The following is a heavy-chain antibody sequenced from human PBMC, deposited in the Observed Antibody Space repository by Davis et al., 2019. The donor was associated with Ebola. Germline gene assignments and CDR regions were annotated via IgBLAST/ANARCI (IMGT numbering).Heavy chain of an antibody. CDR3: SKTSGWYNDY. V-gene: IGHV3-48*04. CDR1: GFTFSSYG. D-gene: IGHD6-19*01. J-gene: IGHJ4*02. CDR2: ISSGGSTT. Sequence: GGSLRLSCAASGFTFSSYGMHWVRQAPGKGLEWVSYISSGGSTTYYADSVKGRFTISRDNAKNSLYLQMNSLRAEDTAIYYCSKTSGWYNDYWGQGTLVTVSS.